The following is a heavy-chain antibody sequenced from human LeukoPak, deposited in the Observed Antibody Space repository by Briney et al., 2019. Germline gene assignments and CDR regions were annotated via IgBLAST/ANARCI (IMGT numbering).Heavy chain of an antibody. D-gene: IGHD5-12*01. CDR2: IYHGGTT. Sequence: SSETLSLTCAVYGGSFSGYYWGWIRQPPGKGLEWIGAIYHGGTTYYNPSLKSRITLSVDTSKNQFSLNLNSVTAADTAVYYCARDAGYGKSDYWGQGTLVTVSS. V-gene: IGHV4-34*01. CDR1: GGSFSGYY. CDR3: ARDAGYGKSDY. J-gene: IGHJ4*02.